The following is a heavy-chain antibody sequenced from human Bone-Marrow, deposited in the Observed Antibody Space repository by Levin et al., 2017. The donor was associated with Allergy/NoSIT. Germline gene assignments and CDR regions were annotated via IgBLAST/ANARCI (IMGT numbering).Heavy chain of an antibody. V-gene: IGHV3-49*03. J-gene: IGHJ3*02. CDR1: GFTFGDYA. D-gene: IGHD2-15*01. CDR2: IRSKAYGGTT. Sequence: GGSLRLSCTASGFTFGDYAMSWFRQAPGKGLEWVGFIRSKAYGGTTEYAASVKGRFTISRDDSKSIAYLQMNSLKTEDTAVYYCTMLGYCSGGSCYSGAFDIWGQGTMVTVSS. CDR3: TMLGYCSGGSCYSGAFDI.